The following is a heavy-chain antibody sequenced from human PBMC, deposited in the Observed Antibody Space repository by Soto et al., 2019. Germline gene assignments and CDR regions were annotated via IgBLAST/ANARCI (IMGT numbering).Heavy chain of an antibody. V-gene: IGHV3-7*05. CDR1: GFTFSSYW. D-gene: IGHD3-22*01. CDR2: IKQDGSEK. Sequence: LRLSCAASGFTFSSYWMSWVRQAPGKGLEWVANIKQDGSEKYYVDSVKGRFTISRDNAKNSLYLQMNSLRAEDTAVYYCARDYYDSSGYYYRLDYWGQGTLVTVSS. J-gene: IGHJ4*02. CDR3: ARDYYDSSGYYYRLDY.